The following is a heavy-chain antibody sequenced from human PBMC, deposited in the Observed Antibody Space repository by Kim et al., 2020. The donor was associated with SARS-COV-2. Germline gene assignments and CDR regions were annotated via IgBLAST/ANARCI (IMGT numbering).Heavy chain of an antibody. CDR2: INHSGST. CDR1: GGSFSGYY. Sequence: SETLSLTCAVYGGSFSGYYWSWIRQPPGKGLEWIGEINHSGSTNYNPSLKSRVTISVDTSKNQFSLKLSSVTAADTAVYYCARGVTRIVVVPAAMTNWFDPWGQGTLVTVSS. V-gene: IGHV4-34*01. J-gene: IGHJ5*02. D-gene: IGHD2-2*01. CDR3: ARGVTRIVVVPAAMTNWFDP.